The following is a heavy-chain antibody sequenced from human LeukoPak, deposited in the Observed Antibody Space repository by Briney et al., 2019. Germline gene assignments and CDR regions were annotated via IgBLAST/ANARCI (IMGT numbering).Heavy chain of an antibody. CDR3: ARTVKGKDGQWLVLVY. CDR1: GDTFTGYY. V-gene: IGHV1-2*02. D-gene: IGHD6-19*01. CDR2: INPNSGGT. J-gene: IGHJ4*02. Sequence: ASVKVSCKASGDTFTGYYMHWVRQAPGQGLERMGWINPNSGGTNYAQKFQGRVTMTRDTSISTAYMELSRLRSDDTAVYYCARTVKGKDGQWLVLVYWGQGTLVTVSS.